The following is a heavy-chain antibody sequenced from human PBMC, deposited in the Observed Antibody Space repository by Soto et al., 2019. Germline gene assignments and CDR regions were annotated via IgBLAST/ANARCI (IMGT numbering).Heavy chain of an antibody. CDR2: IYYSGST. V-gene: IGHV4-31*03. D-gene: IGHD2-15*01. Sequence: QVQLQESGPGLVKPSQTLSLTCTVSGGSISSGGYYWSCIRQHPGKGLEWIGYIYYSGSTYYNPSLKSRVTISVDTSKNQFSLKLSSVTAADTAVYYCARSCSGGSCYGIDYWGQGTLVTVSS. CDR3: ARSCSGGSCYGIDY. CDR1: GGSISSGGYY. J-gene: IGHJ4*02.